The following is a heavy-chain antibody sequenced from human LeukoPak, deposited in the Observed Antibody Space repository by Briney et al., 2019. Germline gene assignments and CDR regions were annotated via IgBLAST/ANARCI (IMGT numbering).Heavy chain of an antibody. CDR2: IHWVGVST. V-gene: IGHV3-20*01. CDR1: GFTFDDYA. Sequence: GGSLRLSCAASGFTFDDYALTWVRQAPGKGLEWVSRIHWVGVSTTYADSVKGRFTISRDNAKNSLYLQMHSLRPEDTAFYHCARVAYPLRFIDYWGQGTLVTVSS. CDR3: ARVAYPLRFIDY. D-gene: IGHD4-17*01. J-gene: IGHJ4*02.